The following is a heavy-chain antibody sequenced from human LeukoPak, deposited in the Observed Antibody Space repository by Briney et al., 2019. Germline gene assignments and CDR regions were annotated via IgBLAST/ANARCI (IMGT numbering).Heavy chain of an antibody. CDR1: GFTFSSYA. D-gene: IGHD3-22*01. CDR2: ISGSGGST. J-gene: IGHJ3*02. V-gene: IGHV3-23*01. CDR3: ARARTCNYYDSSGYCHDAFDI. Sequence: GGSLRLSCAASGFTFSSYATSWVRQAPGKGLEWVSAISGSGGSTYYADSVKGRFTISRDNSKNTLYLQMNSLRSEDTAVYYCARARTCNYYDSSGYCHDAFDIWGQGTMVTVSS.